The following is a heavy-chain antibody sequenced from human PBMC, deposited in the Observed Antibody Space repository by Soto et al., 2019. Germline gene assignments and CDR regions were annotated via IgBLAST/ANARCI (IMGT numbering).Heavy chain of an antibody. D-gene: IGHD4-4*01. J-gene: IGHJ4*02. Sequence: GGSLRLSFAASGFTFSSYAMSWVRQAPGKGLEWVSAISGSGGNTYYADSVKGRFNISRDNSKNTLYLQMNSLRAEDTAVYYCAKAHAYSNYVYFDYWGQGTLVTVSS. CDR3: AKAHAYSNYVYFDY. V-gene: IGHV3-23*01. CDR1: GFTFSSYA. CDR2: ISGSGGNT.